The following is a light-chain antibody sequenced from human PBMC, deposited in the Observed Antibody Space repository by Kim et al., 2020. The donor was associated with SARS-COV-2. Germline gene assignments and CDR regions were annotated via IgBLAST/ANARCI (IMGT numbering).Light chain of an antibody. J-gene: IGKJ2*01. CDR2: DAS. CDR3: QQYDTLPVT. V-gene: IGKV1-33*01. Sequence: ASVGDRVTSTCQASQDIKNYLNWYQQKPGRAPKLLIYDASNLETGVPSRFSGSAYGTDFTFTITSLQPEDIATYYCQQYDTLPVTFGQGTKLEI. CDR1: QDIKNY.